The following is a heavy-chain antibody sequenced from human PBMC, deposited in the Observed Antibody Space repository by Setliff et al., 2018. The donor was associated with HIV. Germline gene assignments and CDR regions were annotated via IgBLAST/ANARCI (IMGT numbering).Heavy chain of an antibody. CDR2: ISRSSTYI. CDR3: ARAPSPSYYDSSGYYYAYYFDY. Sequence: GGSLRLSCAASGFTFSNSGMHWVRQAPGKGLEWVSSISRSSTYIYYADSVKGRFAISRDNAKNSLYLQMNSLRAEDTAVYYCARAPSPSYYDSSGYYYAYYFDYWGQGTLVTVSS. J-gene: IGHJ4*02. D-gene: IGHD3-22*01. V-gene: IGHV3-21*06. CDR1: GFTFSNSG.